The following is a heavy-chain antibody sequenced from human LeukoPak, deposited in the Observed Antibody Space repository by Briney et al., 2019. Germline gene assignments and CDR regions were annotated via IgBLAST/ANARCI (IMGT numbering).Heavy chain of an antibody. CDR1: EFTFSSYD. J-gene: IGHJ6*03. V-gene: IGHV3-13*01. CDR2: IDTAGYT. D-gene: IGHD6-19*01. CDR3: AKGSKAVLFTRDHYMDV. Sequence: PGGSLRLSCAASEFTFSSYDMHWVRQGTGKGLEWVSAIDTAGYTYYPGSVKGRFTISRENAKNSLYLQMNSLRAGDTAVYFCAKGSKAVLFTRDHYMDVWGKGTTVTISS.